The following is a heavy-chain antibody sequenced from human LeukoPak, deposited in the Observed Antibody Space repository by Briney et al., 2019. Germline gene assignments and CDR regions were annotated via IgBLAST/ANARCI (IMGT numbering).Heavy chain of an antibody. J-gene: IGHJ4*02. CDR1: SGSISTFY. V-gene: IGHV4-59*08. CDR3: ARHGGSLGYFDN. Sequence: SETLSLICSVSSGSISTFYWSWIRQPPGKGLEWIGYVYQSGTTSYNPSLKRRVTISADTSKNQFSLRVTSVTAADTAVYYCARHGGSLGYFDNWGQGTLVTVSS. CDR2: VYQSGTT. D-gene: IGHD1-26*01.